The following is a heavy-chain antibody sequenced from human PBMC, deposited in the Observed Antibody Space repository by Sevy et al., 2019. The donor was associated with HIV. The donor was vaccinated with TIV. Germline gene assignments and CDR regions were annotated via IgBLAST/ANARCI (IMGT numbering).Heavy chain of an antibody. V-gene: IGHV3-23*01. J-gene: IGHJ4*02. CDR3: AREGCSRPHDY. CDR1: GFAFHEYS. D-gene: IGHD2-8*01. Sequence: GGSLRLSCAASGFAFHEYSMSWIRQAPGKGLEWVATLSFGCGKINYADSVKGRFTMSRDNSKNSFYLQMDNLRVEDTALYYCAREGCSRPHDYWGQGTRVTVSS. CDR2: LSFGCGKI.